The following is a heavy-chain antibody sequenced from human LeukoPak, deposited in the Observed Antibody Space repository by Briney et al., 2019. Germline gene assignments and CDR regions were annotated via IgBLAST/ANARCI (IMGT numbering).Heavy chain of an antibody. V-gene: IGHV4-59*01. CDR2: IYYSGTT. Sequence: SETLSLTCTVSGGSISSYYWSWIRQPPGKGLEWIGYIYYSGTTNYNPSLKSRVTISVDTSKNQFSLKLSSVTAADTAVYYCARGVLRYYYFDYWGQGTLVTVSS. CDR3: ARGVLRYYYFDY. J-gene: IGHJ4*02. CDR1: GGSISSYY. D-gene: IGHD3-9*01.